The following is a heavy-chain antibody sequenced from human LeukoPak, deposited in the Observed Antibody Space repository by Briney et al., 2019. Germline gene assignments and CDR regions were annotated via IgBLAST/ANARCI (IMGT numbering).Heavy chain of an antibody. V-gene: IGHV4-39*07. CDR2: IYYSGST. CDR3: ARDSERYSSGWSNY. Sequence: SSETLSLTCTVSGGSISSSSYYWGWIRQPPGKGLEWIGSIYYSGSTYYNPSLKSRVTISVDTSKNQFSLKLSSVTAADTAVYYCARDSERYSSGWSNYWGQGTLVTVSS. J-gene: IGHJ4*02. D-gene: IGHD6-19*01. CDR1: GGSISSSSYY.